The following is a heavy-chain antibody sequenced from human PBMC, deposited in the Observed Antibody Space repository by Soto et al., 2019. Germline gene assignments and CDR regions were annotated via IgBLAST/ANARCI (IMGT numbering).Heavy chain of an antibody. CDR1: GYTFTSYA. D-gene: IGHD6-6*01. J-gene: IGHJ4*02. Sequence: QVQLVQSGAEVKKPGASVKVSCKASGYTFTSYAMHWVRQAPGQRLEWMGWINAGNGNTKYSQKFQGRVTITRDTSASTAYMELSSLRSEDTAVYYCARDGVGIAARPWDYWGQGTLVTVS. V-gene: IGHV1-3*01. CDR3: ARDGVGIAARPWDY. CDR2: INAGNGNT.